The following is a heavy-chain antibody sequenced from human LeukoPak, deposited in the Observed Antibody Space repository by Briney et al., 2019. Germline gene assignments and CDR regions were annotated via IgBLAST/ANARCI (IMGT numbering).Heavy chain of an antibody. CDR1: GFTFSSYS. D-gene: IGHD6-13*01. CDR3: AREWAAAGGGFDY. CDR2: ISSSSSYI. V-gene: IGHV3-21*01. Sequence: PGGSLRLSCAASGFTFSSYSMNWVRQAPGKGLEWVSSISSSSSYIYYADTVKGRFTISRDNAKNSLYLQMNSLRAEDTAVYYCAREWAAAGGGFDYWGQGTLVTVS. J-gene: IGHJ4*02.